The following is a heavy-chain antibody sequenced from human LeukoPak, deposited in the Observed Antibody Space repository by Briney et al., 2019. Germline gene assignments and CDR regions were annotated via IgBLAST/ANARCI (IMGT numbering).Heavy chain of an antibody. J-gene: IGHJ5*02. V-gene: IGHV3-23*01. CDR1: GFTFSSYA. CDR3: AKGIAAAGTGGVWIDP. Sequence: GGSLRLSCAASGFTFSSYAMSWVRQAPGEGLEWVSAISGSGGSTYYADSVKGRFTISRDNSKNTLYLQMNSLRAEDTAVYYCAKGIAAAGTGGVWIDPWGQGTLVTVSS. D-gene: IGHD6-13*01. CDR2: ISGSGGST.